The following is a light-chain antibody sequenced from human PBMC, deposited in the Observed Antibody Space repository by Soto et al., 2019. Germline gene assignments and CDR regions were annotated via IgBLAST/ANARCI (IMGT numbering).Light chain of an antibody. J-gene: IGKJ3*01. CDR3: QQHASSPLT. CDR1: QSVSSSY. V-gene: IGKV3-20*01. CDR2: GAS. Sequence: EIVLTQSPGTLSLSPGEGATLSCRASQSVSSSYLAWYQQKPGQAPRLLIYGASSRATGIPDRFSGSGSGTDFTLTINRLEPEDFAVYYCQQHASSPLTFGPGTKVDIK.